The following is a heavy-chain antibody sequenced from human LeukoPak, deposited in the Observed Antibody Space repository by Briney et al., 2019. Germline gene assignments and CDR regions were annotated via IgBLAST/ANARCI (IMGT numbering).Heavy chain of an antibody. J-gene: IGHJ4*02. CDR2: ISSSSSTTI. CDR1: GFTFSDYS. CDR3: ARERVIAAAGDGFDS. Sequence: GRSLRLSCAASGFTFSDYSMNWVRQAPGKGLEWVSYISSSSSTTIFYADSVKGRFTISRDNAKNYLFLQMNGLRDEDTALYYCARERVIAAAGDGFDSWGQGTLVTVSS. V-gene: IGHV3-48*02. D-gene: IGHD2-21*01.